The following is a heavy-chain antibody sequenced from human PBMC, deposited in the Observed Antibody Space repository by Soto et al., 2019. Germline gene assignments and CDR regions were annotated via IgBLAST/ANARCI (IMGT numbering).Heavy chain of an antibody. Sequence: ASVKVSCKASGYTFTSYGISWVRQAPGQGLEWMGWISAYNGNTNYAQKLQGRVTMTTDTSTSTAYMELRSLRSDDTAVYYCARVEVYYDFWSGREYYFDYWGQGTLVTVSS. CDR1: GYTFTSYG. J-gene: IGHJ4*02. CDR3: ARVEVYYDFWSGREYYFDY. V-gene: IGHV1-18*01. CDR2: ISAYNGNT. D-gene: IGHD3-3*01.